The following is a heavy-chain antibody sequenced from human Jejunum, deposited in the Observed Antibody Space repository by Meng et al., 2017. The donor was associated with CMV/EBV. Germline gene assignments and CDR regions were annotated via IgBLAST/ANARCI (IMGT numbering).Heavy chain of an antibody. CDR2: ITSSNTYI. J-gene: IGHJ5*02. CDR3: AREGYQRWFDP. V-gene: IGHV3-21*01. Sequence: AASRFTFNDYTMTWVRQAPGKGLAWVSSITSSNTYIYYADSVKGRFTISRDNAKNSLYLQMNNLRADDTAVYYCAREGYQRWFDPWGQGTLVTVSS. CDR1: RFTFNDYT. D-gene: IGHD6-25*01.